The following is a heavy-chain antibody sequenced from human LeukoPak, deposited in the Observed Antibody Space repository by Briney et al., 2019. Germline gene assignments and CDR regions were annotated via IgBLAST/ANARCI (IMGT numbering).Heavy chain of an antibody. CDR2: ISPNGGGT. V-gene: IGHV1-2*02. Sequence: GASVKVSCKASGYTFIDYYMHWVRQAPGQGLEWIGWISPNGGGTKYVQKFQGRVTMTRDTSITTVYMELSGLSFDDTAVYYCARGGGRYSVDYWGQGTLVIVSS. CDR1: GYTFIDYY. J-gene: IGHJ4*02. D-gene: IGHD1-26*01. CDR3: ARGGGRYSVDY.